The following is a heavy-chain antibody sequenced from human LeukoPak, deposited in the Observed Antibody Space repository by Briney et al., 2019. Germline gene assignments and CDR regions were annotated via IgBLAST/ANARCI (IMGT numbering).Heavy chain of an antibody. J-gene: IGHJ4*02. D-gene: IGHD4-17*01. Sequence: PGGSLRLSCAASGFTFSSYWMHWVRQAPGKGLVWVSRINNDGSSTSYADSVKGRFTISRDNAKNTLYLQVNSLRAEDTAVYYCARDRGLPHRHFDYWGQGTLVTVSP. CDR1: GFTFSSYW. CDR2: INNDGSST. V-gene: IGHV3-74*01. CDR3: ARDRGLPHRHFDY.